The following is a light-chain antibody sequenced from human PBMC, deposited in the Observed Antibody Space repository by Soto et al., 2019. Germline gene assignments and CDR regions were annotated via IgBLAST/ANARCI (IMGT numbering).Light chain of an antibody. CDR2: DVS. Sequence: QSALTQPRSMSGSPGQSVTISCSGTSSDVGGYNYVSWYQQHPGKAPKLMIYDVSKRPSGVPDRFSGSKSGNTASLTISGVQAEDEADYYCCSYAGSYVVFGGGTKLTVL. CDR1: SSDVGGYNY. J-gene: IGLJ2*01. CDR3: CSYAGSYVV. V-gene: IGLV2-11*01.